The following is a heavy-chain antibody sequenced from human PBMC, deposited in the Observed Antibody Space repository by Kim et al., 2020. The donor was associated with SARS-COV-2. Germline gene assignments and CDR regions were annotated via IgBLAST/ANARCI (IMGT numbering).Heavy chain of an antibody. CDR1: GFTFSSYS. V-gene: IGHV3-21*01. CDR2: ISSSSSYI. D-gene: IGHD4-17*01. Sequence: GGSLRLSCAASGFTFSSYSMNWVRQAPGKGLEWVSSISSSSSYIYYTDSVKGRFTISRDNAKNSLYLQMTSLRAEDTAVYYCAGLNDYGDYYDYWGQGTLVTISS. J-gene: IGHJ4*02. CDR3: AGLNDYGDYYDY.